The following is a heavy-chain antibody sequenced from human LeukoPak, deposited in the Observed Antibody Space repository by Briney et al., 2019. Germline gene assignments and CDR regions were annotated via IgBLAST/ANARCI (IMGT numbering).Heavy chain of an antibody. CDR1: GFTFSSYA. CDR3: ARDNDDGDYPDAFDI. J-gene: IGHJ3*02. CDR2: ISYDGSNK. D-gene: IGHD4-17*01. V-gene: IGHV3-30-3*01. Sequence: PGGSLRLFCAATGFTFSSYAMHWVRQAPGKGLEWVAVISYDGSNKYYADSVKGRFTISRDNSKNTLYLQMNSLRAEDTAVYYCARDNDDGDYPDAFDIWGQETKVTVSS.